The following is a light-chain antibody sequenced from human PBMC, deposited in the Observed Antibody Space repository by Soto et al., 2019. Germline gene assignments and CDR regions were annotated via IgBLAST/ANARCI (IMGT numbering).Light chain of an antibody. CDR3: QQRNIWPPVT. V-gene: IGKV3-11*01. Sequence: EIVLTQSPVTLSLSPGERVTLSCRASQSVGSNLAWYQQKPGQPPRLLIYGAFNRAAGIPARFSGSGSGTDFTLTISSLEPEDSAVYYCQQRNIWPPVTFGQGTQLEIK. CDR1: QSVGSN. J-gene: IGKJ5*01. CDR2: GAF.